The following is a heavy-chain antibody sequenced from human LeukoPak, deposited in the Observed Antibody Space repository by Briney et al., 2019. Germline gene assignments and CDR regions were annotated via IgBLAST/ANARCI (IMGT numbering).Heavy chain of an antibody. CDR3: ASFGDGAAKPYYYYYYMDV. V-gene: IGHV3-21*01. CDR1: GFTFSSYS. Sequence: GGSLRVCCAASGFTFSSYSMNRVRQAPGKGLEGVSSISSSRSYIYYADSVKGRFTISRDNAKNSLYLQMNSLRAEDTAVYYCASFGDGAAKPYYYYYYMDVWGKGTTVTVSS. CDR2: ISSSRSYI. D-gene: IGHD3-10*01. J-gene: IGHJ6*03.